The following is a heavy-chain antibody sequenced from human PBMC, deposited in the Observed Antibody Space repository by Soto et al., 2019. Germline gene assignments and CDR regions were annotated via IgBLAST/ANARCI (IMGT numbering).Heavy chain of an antibody. Sequence: QVQLQESGPGLVKPSQTLSLTCTVSGGSISSGGYYWSWIRQHPGKGLEWIGYIYYSGSTYYNPSLQSRVTISVDTSKNHFSLKLSSVTAADTAVYYCARDNGVVGVTAFDYWGQGTLVTVSS. CDR3: ARDNGVVGVTAFDY. J-gene: IGHJ4*02. CDR2: IYYSGST. V-gene: IGHV4-31*03. D-gene: IGHD2-21*02. CDR1: GGSISSGGYY.